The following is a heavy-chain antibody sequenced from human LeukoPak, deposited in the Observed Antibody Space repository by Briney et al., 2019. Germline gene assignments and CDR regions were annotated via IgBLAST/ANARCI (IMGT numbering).Heavy chain of an antibody. CDR2: ISWNSGSI. Sequence: GGSLRLSCAAPGFTFDDYAMHWVRQAPGKGLEWVSGISWNSGSIGYADSVKGRFTISRDNAKNSLYLQMNSLRAEDTALYYCAKEGAYDILTGYPLDYWGQGTLVTVSS. V-gene: IGHV3-9*01. J-gene: IGHJ4*02. CDR3: AKEGAYDILTGYPLDY. CDR1: GFTFDDYA. D-gene: IGHD3-9*01.